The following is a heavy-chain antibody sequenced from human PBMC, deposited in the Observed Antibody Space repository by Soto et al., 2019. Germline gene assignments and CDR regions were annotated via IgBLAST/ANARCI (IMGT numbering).Heavy chain of an antibody. J-gene: IGHJ4*02. CDR2: IIPIFDTA. CDR1: GGTFSHYA. V-gene: IGHV1-69*06. D-gene: IGHD3-9*01. CDR3: ARAVRYFDWLLSDDYYFDY. Sequence: QVQLVQAGAEVKKPGSSVKVSCKASGGTFSHYAINWVRQAPGQGLEWMGRIIPIFDTANYAQKFQGRVKITADKSTSTAYMELSSLRSEDTAVYYCARAVRYFDWLLSDDYYFDYWGQGTLVTVSS.